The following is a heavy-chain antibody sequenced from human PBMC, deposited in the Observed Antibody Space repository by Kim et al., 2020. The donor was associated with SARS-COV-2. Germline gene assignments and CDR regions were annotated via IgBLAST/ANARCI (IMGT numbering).Heavy chain of an antibody. V-gene: IGHV3-53*01. CDR3: ARGNSLDYFDY. J-gene: IGHJ4*02. Sequence: STYDEDSVKGRFTISRHSSNNSLYLQMSSLRVEDTAVYYCARGNSLDYFDYWGQGTLVTVSS. CDR2: ST. D-gene: IGHD1-7*01.